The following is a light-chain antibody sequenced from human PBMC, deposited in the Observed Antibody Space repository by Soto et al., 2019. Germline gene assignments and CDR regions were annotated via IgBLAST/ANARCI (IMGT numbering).Light chain of an antibody. V-gene: IGKV3-20*01. J-gene: IGKJ1*01. Sequence: EIVLTQSPGSLSLSPWERATLSCRASQSISSGFLAWYQQKPGQAPRLLIYGASSRATDIPDRFSGGESGTDFYLTISRLEPEDFAVYYCHIYGSSSWTCGQGTKVDIK. CDR3: HIYGSSSWT. CDR1: QSISSGF. CDR2: GAS.